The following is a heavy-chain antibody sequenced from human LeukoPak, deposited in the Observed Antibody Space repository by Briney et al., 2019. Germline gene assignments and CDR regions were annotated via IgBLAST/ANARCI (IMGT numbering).Heavy chain of an antibody. CDR1: GGSVSSGSYY. CDR2: IYYSGST. V-gene: IGHV4-61*01. CDR3: ARAPGVLGYCSSTSCYAEGSGWFDP. D-gene: IGHD2-2*01. Sequence: PSETLSLTCTVSGGSVSSGSYYWSWIRQPPGKGLEWIGYIYYSGSTNYNPSLKSRVTISVDTSKNQFSLKLSSVTAADTAVYYCARAPGVLGYCSSTSCYAEGSGWFDPWGQGTLVTVSS. J-gene: IGHJ5*02.